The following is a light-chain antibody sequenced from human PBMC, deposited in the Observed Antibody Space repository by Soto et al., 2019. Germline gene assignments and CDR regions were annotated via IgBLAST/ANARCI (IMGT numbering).Light chain of an antibody. CDR3: AAWDDSLNGRWV. J-gene: IGLJ3*02. CDR2: SNN. Sequence: QAVVTQPPSASGTPGQKVTISCSGSSSNIGSNTVNWYQQLPGTAPKLLIYSNNQRPSGVPDRFSGSESGTSASLAISGLQSEDEADYYCAAWDDSLNGRWVFGGGTKVTVL. CDR1: SSNIGSNT. V-gene: IGLV1-44*01.